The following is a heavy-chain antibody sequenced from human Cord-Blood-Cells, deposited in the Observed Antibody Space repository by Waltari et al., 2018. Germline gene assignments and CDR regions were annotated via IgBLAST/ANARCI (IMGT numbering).Heavy chain of an antibody. Sequence: QLQLQESGPGLVKPSETLSLTCTVPGGSISSSSYYWGWIRQPPGKGLEWIGSIYYSGSTYYNPSLTSRVTISVDTSKNQFSLKLSSVTAADTAVYYCATPNSSFDYWGQGTLVTVSS. D-gene: IGHD4-4*01. CDR1: GGSISSSSYY. V-gene: IGHV4-39*01. CDR2: IYYSGST. CDR3: ATPNSSFDY. J-gene: IGHJ4*02.